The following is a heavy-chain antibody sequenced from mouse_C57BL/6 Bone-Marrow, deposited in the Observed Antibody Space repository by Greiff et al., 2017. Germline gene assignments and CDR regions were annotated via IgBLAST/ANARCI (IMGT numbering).Heavy chain of an antibody. V-gene: IGHV14-4*01. CDR2: IDPENGDT. CDR3: TDYGSTPARFAY. CDR1: GFNIKDDY. Sequence: EVQLQQSGAELVRPGASVKLSCTASGFNIKDDYMHWVKQRPEQGLEWIGWIDPENGDTEYASKFQGKATITADTSSNTAYLQLSRLTSEDTAVYYCTDYGSTPARFAYWGQGTRVTVSA. J-gene: IGHJ3*01. D-gene: IGHD1-1*01.